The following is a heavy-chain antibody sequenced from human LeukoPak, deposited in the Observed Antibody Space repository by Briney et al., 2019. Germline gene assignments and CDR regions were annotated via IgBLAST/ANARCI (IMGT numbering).Heavy chain of an antibody. CDR2: ISTDGGTT. D-gene: IGHD5-24*01. Sequence: GGSLRLSCAASGFTFDDYAMHWVRQAPGKGLEWVSVISTDGGTTFYAASVKGRVTFSRDNNKNSLYLQMNSLRTEDTALYYCAKDLSGDGYNWGIFDYWGQGTLVTVSS. J-gene: IGHJ4*02. V-gene: IGHV3-43*02. CDR3: AKDLSGDGYNWGIFDY. CDR1: GFTFDDYA.